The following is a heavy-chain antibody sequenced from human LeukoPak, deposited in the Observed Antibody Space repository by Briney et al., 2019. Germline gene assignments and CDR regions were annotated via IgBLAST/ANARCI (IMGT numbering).Heavy chain of an antibody. J-gene: IGHJ4*02. V-gene: IGHV1-2*02. D-gene: IGHD3-22*01. Sequence: ASVKVSCQASGCTFNGYYMHWLRQAPAQGLEWMGWINPNSGGTNYAQTFQGRVTMTRDTSISTAYMELSRLRSDDTAVYYCARNLYDSSGYWDYWGQGTRVTVSS. CDR3: ARNLYDSSGYWDY. CDR2: INPNSGGT. CDR1: GCTFNGYY.